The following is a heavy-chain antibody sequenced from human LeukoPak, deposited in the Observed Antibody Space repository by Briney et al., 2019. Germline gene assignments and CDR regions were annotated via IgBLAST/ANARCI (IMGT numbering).Heavy chain of an antibody. CDR1: GFTFSSYG. CDR3: ARDISGSYYGGTDYFDY. D-gene: IGHD1-26*01. Sequence: GGSLRLSCAASGFTFSSYGMHWVRQAPGKGLEWVAFIRYDGSNKYYADSVKGRFTISRDNSKNTLYLQMNSLRAEDTAVYYCARDISGSYYGGTDYFDYRGQGTLVTVSS. J-gene: IGHJ4*02. CDR2: IRYDGSNK. V-gene: IGHV3-30*02.